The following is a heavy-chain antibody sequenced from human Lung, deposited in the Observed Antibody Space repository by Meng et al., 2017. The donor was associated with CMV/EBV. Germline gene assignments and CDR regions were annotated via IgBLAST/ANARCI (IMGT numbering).Heavy chain of an antibody. CDR2: VGGCDGDT. D-gene: IGHD3-9*01. CDR1: GYTFSRYG. Sequence: ASXXVSXKASGYTFSRYGISYVRQAPGQGLQWLGWVGGCDGDTNYAPEFRGRATMTTDTSTNTVYMELRSLTSDDTAVYYCARDWECLDRSDVFDIWVQGTXVTVSS. V-gene: IGHV1-18*01. J-gene: IGHJ3*02. CDR3: ARDWECLDRSDVFDI.